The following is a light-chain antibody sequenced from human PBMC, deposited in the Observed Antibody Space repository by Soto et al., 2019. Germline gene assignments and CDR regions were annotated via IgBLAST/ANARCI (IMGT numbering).Light chain of an antibody. Sequence: DIQMTQSPSSLSSSLGDRVTITCRASQDIRYDLSWYQQNPGKAPKRLMYAASSLQSGVPSRFSGSGPGTDFTLTITSLQPEYFATYYCLQHNSYPLTFGGGTKVEIK. CDR1: QDIRYD. CDR2: AAS. CDR3: LQHNSYPLT. V-gene: IGKV1-17*01. J-gene: IGKJ4*01.